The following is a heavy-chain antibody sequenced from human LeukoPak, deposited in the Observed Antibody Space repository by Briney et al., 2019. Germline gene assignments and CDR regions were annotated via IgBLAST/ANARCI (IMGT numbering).Heavy chain of an antibody. D-gene: IGHD3-10*01. Sequence: ASVKVSCKASGYTFTGYYMHWVRQAPGQGLEWMGWINPNSGGANYAQKFQGRVTMTRDTSISTAYMELSRLRSDDTAVYYCASETADYYGSQRVWFDPWGQGTLVTVSS. J-gene: IGHJ5*02. CDR2: INPNSGGA. CDR1: GYTFTGYY. V-gene: IGHV1-2*02. CDR3: ASETADYYGSQRVWFDP.